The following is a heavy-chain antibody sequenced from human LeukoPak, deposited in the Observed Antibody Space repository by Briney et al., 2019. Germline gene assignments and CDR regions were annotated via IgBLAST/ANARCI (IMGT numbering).Heavy chain of an antibody. CDR1: GGTFSSYA. CDR2: IIPIFGTA. Sequence: SVKDSCKASGGTFSSYAISWVRQALGQGLEWMGGIIPIFGTANYAQKFQGRVTITTDESTSTAYMELSSLRSEDTAVYYCARGYCSSTSCYGGGFDYWGQGTLVTVSS. D-gene: IGHD2-2*01. V-gene: IGHV1-69*05. CDR3: ARGYCSSTSCYGGGFDY. J-gene: IGHJ4*02.